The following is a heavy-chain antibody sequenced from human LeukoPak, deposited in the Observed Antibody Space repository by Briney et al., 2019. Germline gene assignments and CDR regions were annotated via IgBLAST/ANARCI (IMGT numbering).Heavy chain of an antibody. CDR2: ISGSSGST. V-gene: IGHV3-23*01. D-gene: IGHD3-22*01. CDR3: AKTPYYDSSGYYGPSDY. J-gene: IGHJ4*02. CDR1: GFTFSSYA. Sequence: GGSLRLSCAASGFTFSSYAMSWVRQAPGKGLEWVSAISGSSGSTYYADSVKGRFTISRDNSKNTLYLQMNSLRAEDTAVYYCAKTPYYDSSGYYGPSDYWGQGTLVTVSS.